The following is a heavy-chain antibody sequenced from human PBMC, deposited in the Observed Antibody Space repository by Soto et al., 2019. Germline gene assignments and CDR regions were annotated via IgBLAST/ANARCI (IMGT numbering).Heavy chain of an antibody. V-gene: IGHV3-48*03. J-gene: IGHJ6*02. Sequence: EVQLVESGGGLVQPGGSLRLSCAASGFTFSSYEMNWVRQAPGKGLEWVSDISSSGSTIYYADSVKGRFTISRDNAKNSLYLQMNSLRAEDTAVYYCARGFEGPLGASLGMDVWGQGTTVTVSS. CDR1: GFTFSSYE. D-gene: IGHD3-9*01. CDR3: ARGFEGPLGASLGMDV. CDR2: ISSSGSTI.